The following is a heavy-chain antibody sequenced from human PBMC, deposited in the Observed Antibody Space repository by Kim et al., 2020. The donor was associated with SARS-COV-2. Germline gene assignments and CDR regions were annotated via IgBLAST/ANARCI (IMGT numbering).Heavy chain of an antibody. J-gene: IGHJ3*02. CDR2: IKSKTDGGTT. D-gene: IGHD3-22*01. Sequence: GSLRLSCAASGFTFSNAWMSWVRQAPGKGLEWVGRIKSKTDGGTTDYAAPVKGRFTISRDDSKNTLYLQMNSLKTEDTAVYYCTTLTTYYYDSTSYGGAFDIWGQGTMVTVSS. CDR3: TTLTTYYYDSTSYGGAFDI. V-gene: IGHV3-15*01. CDR1: GFTFSNAW.